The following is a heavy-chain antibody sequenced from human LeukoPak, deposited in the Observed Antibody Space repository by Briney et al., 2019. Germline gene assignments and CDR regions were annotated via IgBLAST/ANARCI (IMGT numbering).Heavy chain of an antibody. CDR3: AREGYSSPDY. D-gene: IGHD2-15*01. CDR2: IYTSGNT. V-gene: IGHV4-4*07. CDR1: GGSISSYY. J-gene: IGHJ4*02. Sequence: SETLSLTCTVPGGSISSYYWSWIRQPAGKGLEWIGRIYTSGNTNYNPSLKSRVSISVDTSMNQFSLKLSSVTAADTAVYYCAREGYSSPDYWGQGTLVTVSS.